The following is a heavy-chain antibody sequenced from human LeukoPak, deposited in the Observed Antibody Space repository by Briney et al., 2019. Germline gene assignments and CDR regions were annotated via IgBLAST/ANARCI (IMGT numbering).Heavy chain of an antibody. CDR3: ARALYYDFWSGYNNWFDP. D-gene: IGHD3-3*01. CDR1: GGSISSYY. J-gene: IGHJ5*02. V-gene: IGHV4-59*01. CDR2: IHYSGST. Sequence: SETLSLTCTVSGGSISSYYWSWIRQPPGKGLEWIGYIHYSGSTNYNPSLKSRVTISVDTSKNQFSLKLSSVTAADTAVYYCARALYYDFWSGYNNWFDPWGQGTLVTVSS.